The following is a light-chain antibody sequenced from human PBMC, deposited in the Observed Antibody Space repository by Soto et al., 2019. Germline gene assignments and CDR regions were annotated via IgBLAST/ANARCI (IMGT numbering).Light chain of an antibody. CDR2: EIS. CDR3: SSYTSSVTYV. V-gene: IGLV2-14*03. J-gene: IGLJ1*01. CDR1: SSDVGGYNS. Sequence: QSALTQPASVSGSPGQSITISCTGTSSDVGGYNSVSWYQQHPGKAPKLIIYEISNRPSGVSTRFSGSKSGNTASLTISGLQAEDEADYYCSSYTSSVTYVFGTGTKVTAL.